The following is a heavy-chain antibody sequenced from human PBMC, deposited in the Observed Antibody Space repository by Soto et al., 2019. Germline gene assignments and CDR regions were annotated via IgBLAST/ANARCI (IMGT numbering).Heavy chain of an antibody. CDR3: TRGDYYDIHDY. CDR2: INAGNGNT. Sequence: QVQLVQSGAEVKKPGASVKVSCKASGYTFTSYAMHWVRQAPGQSLEWMGWINAGNGNTKYSQKFQGRVTITRDTSASTAYMELSSLRSEDTAVYYCTRGDYYDIHDYWGQGTLVTVSS. J-gene: IGHJ4*02. V-gene: IGHV1-3*01. D-gene: IGHD3-22*01. CDR1: GYTFTSYA.